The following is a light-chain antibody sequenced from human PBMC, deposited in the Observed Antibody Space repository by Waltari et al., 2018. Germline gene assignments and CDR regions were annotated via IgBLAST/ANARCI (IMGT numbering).Light chain of an antibody. Sequence: QSVLTQPPSASGTPGQRVTISCSGSYSNIGRNAVYWYQQLPETAPKLLIYTDNPRPSGVPDRFSVSKSGTSASLAISGLQSEDEADYHCATWDDSLNAWVFGGGTKVTVL. V-gene: IGLV1-44*01. CDR3: ATWDDSLNAWV. J-gene: IGLJ3*02. CDR2: TDN. CDR1: YSNIGRNA.